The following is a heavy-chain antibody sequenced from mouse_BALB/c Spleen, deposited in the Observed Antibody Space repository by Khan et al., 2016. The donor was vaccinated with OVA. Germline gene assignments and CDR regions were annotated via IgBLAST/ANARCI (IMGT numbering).Heavy chain of an antibody. V-gene: IGHV5-6*01. Sequence: EVELVESGGDLVKPGGSLKLSGAASGFTFSSYSMSWVRQTPDKRLEWVASISSGGDYTYYPDSVKGRFTISRDNAKNTLYLQMSDLKSEDTAMYYCADHLTGSLAYWGQGTLVTVSA. CDR3: ADHLTGSLAY. J-gene: IGHJ3*01. CDR1: GFTFSSYS. D-gene: IGHD4-1*01. CDR2: ISSGGDYT.